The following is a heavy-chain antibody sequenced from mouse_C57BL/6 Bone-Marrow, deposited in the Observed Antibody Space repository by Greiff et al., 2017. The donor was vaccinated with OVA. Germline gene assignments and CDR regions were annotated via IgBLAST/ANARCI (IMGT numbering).Heavy chain of an antibody. V-gene: IGHV1-54*01. Sequence: VQLQQSGAELVRPGTSVKVSCKASGYAFTNYLIEWVKQRPGQGLEWIGVINPGSGGTNYNEKFKGKATLTADKSSSTAYMQLSSLTSEDSAVYFCAGCHSSHFDYWGQGTTLTVSS. CDR2: INPGSGGT. D-gene: IGHD2-12*01. J-gene: IGHJ2*01. CDR3: AGCHSSHFDY. CDR1: GYAFTNYL.